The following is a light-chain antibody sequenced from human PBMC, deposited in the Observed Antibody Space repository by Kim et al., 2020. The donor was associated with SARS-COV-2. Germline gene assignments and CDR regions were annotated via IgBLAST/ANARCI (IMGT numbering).Light chain of an antibody. Sequence: ASVGDRVTITCPASQSISSWLAWYQQKPGKAPKLLIYKASSLESGVPSRFSGSGSGTEFTLTVSSLQPDDFATYYCQQYNSYPWTFGQGTKVDIK. V-gene: IGKV1-5*03. CDR1: QSISSW. J-gene: IGKJ1*01. CDR3: QQYNSYPWT. CDR2: KAS.